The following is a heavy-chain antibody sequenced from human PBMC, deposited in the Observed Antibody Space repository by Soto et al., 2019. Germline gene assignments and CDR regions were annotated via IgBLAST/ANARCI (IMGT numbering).Heavy chain of an antibody. CDR3: AKTNSGWYTPFDY. J-gene: IGHJ4*02. V-gene: IGHV3-23*01. CDR2: ISGSGTTT. Sequence: EVQLLESGGGLVQPGGSLRLSCAASGFTFSSYALSWVRQAPGKGLEWVSAISGSGTTTYYADSVKGRFTFSRDNSKNTLYMQMNSLRVEDTAVYYCAKTNSGWYTPFDYWGQGTLVTVSS. CDR1: GFTFSSYA. D-gene: IGHD6-19*01.